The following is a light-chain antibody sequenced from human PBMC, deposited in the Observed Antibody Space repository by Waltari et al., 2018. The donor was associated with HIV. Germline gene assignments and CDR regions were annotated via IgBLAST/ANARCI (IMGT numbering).Light chain of an antibody. CDR3: QLWDSSAAVV. CDR1: NLGDKY. Sequence: YELTQPPSVSVSPGQTASLPCSGDNLGDKYVSWYQQKPGQSPLLVIYQDTKRPSGILERFSGSNSGNTATLTISETLAMDEADYYCQLWDSSAAVVFGRGTKLTV. CDR2: QDT. V-gene: IGLV3-1*01. J-gene: IGLJ2*01.